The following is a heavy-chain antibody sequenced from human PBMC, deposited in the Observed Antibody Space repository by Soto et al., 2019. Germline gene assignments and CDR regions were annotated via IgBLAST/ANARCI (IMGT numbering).Heavy chain of an antibody. Sequence: EVQLVESGGGLVQPGGSLRLSCVASGIPVSSNYMTWVRQAPGKGLEWVSVLHSGGDTYYAHSVKGRFTISRHDSTNTLFLQMNRLTAEDTAVYYCARDGPYYYASRMDVWGQGTTVTVSS. D-gene: IGHD3-10*01. CDR2: LHSGGDT. CDR1: GIPVSSNY. V-gene: IGHV3-53*04. J-gene: IGHJ6*02. CDR3: ARDGPYYYASRMDV.